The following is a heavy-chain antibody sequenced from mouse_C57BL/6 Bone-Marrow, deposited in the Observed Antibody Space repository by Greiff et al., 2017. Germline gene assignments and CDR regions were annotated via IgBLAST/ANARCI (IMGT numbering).Heavy chain of an antibody. D-gene: IGHD4-1*01. CDR1: GYTFTSYW. CDR3: ARSETGKDYFDY. J-gene: IGHJ2*01. CDR2: IDPKSGGT. Sequence: QVQLQQPGAELVKPGASVKLSCKASGYTFTSYWMHWVKQRPGRGLEWIGRIDPKSGGTTYNEKFKGKATLTVDKPSSTAYMQLSSLTSEDSAVYYCARSETGKDYFDYWGQGTTLTVSS. V-gene: IGHV1-72*01.